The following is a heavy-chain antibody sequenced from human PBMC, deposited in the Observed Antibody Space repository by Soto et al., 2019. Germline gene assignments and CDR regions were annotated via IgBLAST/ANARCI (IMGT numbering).Heavy chain of an antibody. CDR3: ARPTTGFMDV. D-gene: IGHD4-17*01. J-gene: IGHJ6*02. V-gene: IGHV3-33*01. CDR1: GFTFSNYG. CDR2: IWFDGTDK. Sequence: GGSLRLCCSASGFTFSNYGMHWVRQGPGKGLEWVAVIWFDGTDKYYADSVKGRFTISRDNSKNTLYLQMSSLRAEDTAVYYCARPTTGFMDVWGRGTAVTVSS.